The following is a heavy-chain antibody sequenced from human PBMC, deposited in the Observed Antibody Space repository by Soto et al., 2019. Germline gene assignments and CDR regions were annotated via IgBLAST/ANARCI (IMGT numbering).Heavy chain of an antibody. J-gene: IGHJ4*02. CDR3: AKDARGIDSSGWYNYFDY. CDR2: ISYDGSHK. Sequence: GSLRLSCAASGFIFGSYGMHWVRQAPGKGLEWVAVISYDGSHKYYADSVKGRFTISRDNSKNTLYLQMNSLRAEDTAVYFCAKDARGIDSSGWYNYFDYWGQGTLVTVSS. V-gene: IGHV3-30*18. D-gene: IGHD6-19*01. CDR1: GFIFGSYG.